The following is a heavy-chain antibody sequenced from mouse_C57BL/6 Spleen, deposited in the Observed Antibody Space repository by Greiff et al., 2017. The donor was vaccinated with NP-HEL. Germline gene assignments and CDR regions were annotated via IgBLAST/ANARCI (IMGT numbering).Heavy chain of an antibody. CDR1: GYTFTSYW. CDR3: ARGATTVVATDWYFDV. Sequence: VQLQQPGAELVKPGASVKLSCKASGYTFTSYWMHWVKQRPGQGLEWIGMIHPNSGSTNYNEKFKSKATLTVDKSSSTAYMQLSSLTSEDSAVYYCARGATTVVATDWYFDVWGTGTTVTVSS. V-gene: IGHV1-64*01. J-gene: IGHJ1*03. CDR2: IHPNSGST. D-gene: IGHD1-1*01.